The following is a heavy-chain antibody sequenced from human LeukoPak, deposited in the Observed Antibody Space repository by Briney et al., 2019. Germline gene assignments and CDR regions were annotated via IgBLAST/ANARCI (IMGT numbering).Heavy chain of an antibody. Sequence: GGSLRPSCAASGFTFDDYAMHWVRQAPGKGLEWVSGISWNSGSIGYADSVKGRFTISRDNAKNSLYLQMNSLRAEDTALYYCAKAEATPYFDYWGQGTLVTVSS. V-gene: IGHV3-9*01. CDR3: AKAEATPYFDY. CDR1: GFTFDDYA. CDR2: ISWNSGSI. D-gene: IGHD1-26*01. J-gene: IGHJ4*02.